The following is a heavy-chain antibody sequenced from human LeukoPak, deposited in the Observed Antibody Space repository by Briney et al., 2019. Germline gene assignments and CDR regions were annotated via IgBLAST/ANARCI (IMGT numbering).Heavy chain of an antibody. Sequence: GGSLSLSCAASGFTFSSYAMSWVRQAPGKGLEWVSAIIGSGGSTYYADSVKGRFTISRDNSKNTLYLQMNSLRAEDTAVYYCAKDVPYYDFWSGYYRSFFDYWGQGTLVTVSS. V-gene: IGHV3-23*01. CDR2: IIGSGGST. CDR3: AKDVPYYDFWSGYYRSFFDY. CDR1: GFTFSSYA. J-gene: IGHJ4*02. D-gene: IGHD3-3*01.